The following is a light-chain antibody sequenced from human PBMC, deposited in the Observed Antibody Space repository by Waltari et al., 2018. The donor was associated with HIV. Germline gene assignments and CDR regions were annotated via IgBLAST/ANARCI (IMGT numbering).Light chain of an antibody. CDR3: GTWDNSLKTVV. J-gene: IGLJ2*01. Sequence: QSVLTQPPSVSAAPGQTVSISCSGFSSNIGNNFVSWYHQLPGKAPKLLIFDHNKRPSGIPDRVSASKSGTSATLAITGLQTGDEGDYYCGTWDNSLKTVVFGGGTKVTVL. CDR2: DHN. V-gene: IGLV1-51*01. CDR1: SSNIGNNF.